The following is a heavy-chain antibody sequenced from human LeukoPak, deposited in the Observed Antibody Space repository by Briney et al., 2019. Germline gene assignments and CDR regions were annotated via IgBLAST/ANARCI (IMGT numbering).Heavy chain of an antibody. CDR3: AREGRQDYVYFDC. J-gene: IGHJ4*02. Sequence: SETLSLTCTVSGDSIGSYYWSWIRQPPGKGLEWMGYINYSGNTNYNPSLKSRVTISVDTSKNQFSLRLTSVTAADTAVYYCAREGRQDYVYFDCWGQGTLVTVSS. D-gene: IGHD4-17*01. CDR1: GDSIGSYY. CDR2: INYSGNT. V-gene: IGHV4-59*01.